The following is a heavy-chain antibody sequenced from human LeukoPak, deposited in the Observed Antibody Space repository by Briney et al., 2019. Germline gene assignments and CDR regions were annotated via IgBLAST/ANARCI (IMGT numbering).Heavy chain of an antibody. CDR1: GFTFSSYW. J-gene: IGHJ4*02. CDR2: IKQDGSEK. CDR3: ARDSSGDYFIQNY. V-gene: IGHV3-7*01. Sequence: PGGSLRLSCAASGFTFSSYWMSWVRQAPGKGLEWVANIKQDGSEKYYVDSVKGRFTISRDNAKNSLYLQMNSLRAEDRAVYYCARDSSGDYFIQNYWGQGTLVTVSS. D-gene: IGHD4-17*01.